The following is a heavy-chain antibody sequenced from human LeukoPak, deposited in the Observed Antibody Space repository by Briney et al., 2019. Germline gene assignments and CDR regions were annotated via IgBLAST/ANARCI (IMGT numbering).Heavy chain of an antibody. D-gene: IGHD6-13*01. Sequence: AASVTVSFTASGYTFTIYGISWVRQAPGQGLEWMGWISAYNGNTNYAQKLQGRVTITTDTSTSTAYMELRSLRSADTAVYYCARRDLQQLVLGDAFDIWGQGTMVTVSS. CDR3: ARRDLQQLVLGDAFDI. CDR2: ISAYNGNT. CDR1: GYTFTIYG. J-gene: IGHJ3*02. V-gene: IGHV1-18*01.